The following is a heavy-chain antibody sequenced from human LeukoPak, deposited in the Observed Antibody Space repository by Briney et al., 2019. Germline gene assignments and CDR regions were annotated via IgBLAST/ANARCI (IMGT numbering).Heavy chain of an antibody. CDR1: GFTFSSYA. D-gene: IGHD3-10*01. CDR3: ARSLAGGRYMVRGVIITSPFDY. Sequence: GGSLRLSCAASGFTFSSYAMSWVRQAPGKGLEWVSAISGSGGSTYYADSVKGRFTISRDNSKNTLYLQMNSLRAEDTAVYYCARSLAGGRYMVRGVIITSPFDYWGQGTLVTVSS. CDR2: ISGSGGST. J-gene: IGHJ4*02. V-gene: IGHV3-23*01.